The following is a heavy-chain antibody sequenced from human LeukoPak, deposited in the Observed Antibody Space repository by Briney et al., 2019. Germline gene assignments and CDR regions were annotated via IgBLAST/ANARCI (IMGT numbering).Heavy chain of an antibody. CDR1: GGSISSYY. J-gene: IGHJ3*02. D-gene: IGHD3-3*01. Sequence: SETLSLTCTVSGGSISSYYWSWIRQPPGKGLECIGYIYNSGSTNYNPSLKSRVSISVDTSKNQFSLKLGSVTAADTAVYYCARDDSAFGAFDIWGQGTMVTVSS. CDR3: ARDDSAFGAFDI. CDR2: IYNSGST. V-gene: IGHV4-59*12.